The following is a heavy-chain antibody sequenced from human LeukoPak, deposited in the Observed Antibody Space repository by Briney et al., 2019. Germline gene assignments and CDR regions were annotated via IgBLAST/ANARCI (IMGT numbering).Heavy chain of an antibody. Sequence: GGSLRLSCAASGFTFSSYAMNWVRQAPGKGLEWVSTISGSGANTYNADSVKGRFTISRDNSKNTLYLQMNSLKAEDTAVYYCAKDTPCGYNYGYFDYWGQGTLVTVSS. V-gene: IGHV3-23*01. CDR3: AKDTPCGYNYGYFDY. CDR1: GFTFSSYA. J-gene: IGHJ4*02. D-gene: IGHD5-18*01. CDR2: ISGSGANT.